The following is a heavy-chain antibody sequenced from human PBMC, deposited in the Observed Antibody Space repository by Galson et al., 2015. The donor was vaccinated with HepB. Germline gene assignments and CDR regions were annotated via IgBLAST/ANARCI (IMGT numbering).Heavy chain of an antibody. J-gene: IGHJ4*02. Sequence: SLRLSCAASEFTVSTNYMNWVRQAPGKGLEWVSLIDSGARTYYAASVKGRFTIFRDNSKNTLYLHMNSLRAEDTAVYYCAREGAGGGMAYWGRGTLVTVAS. D-gene: IGHD3-16*01. V-gene: IGHV3-53*01. CDR3: AREGAGGGMAY. CDR1: EFTVSTNY. CDR2: IDSGART.